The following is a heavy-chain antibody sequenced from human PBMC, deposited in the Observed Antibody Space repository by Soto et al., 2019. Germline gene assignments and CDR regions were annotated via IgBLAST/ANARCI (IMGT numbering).Heavy chain of an antibody. J-gene: IGHJ6*02. CDR3: ATEGYCSGGSCHRAYYYYGMDV. CDR2: ISGSGGST. Sequence: GGSLRLSCAASGFTFSSYAMSWVRQAPGKGLEWVSAISGSGGSTYYADSVKGRFTISRDNSKNTLYLQMNSLRAEDTAVYYCATEGYCSGGSCHRAYYYYGMDVWGQGTTVTVSS. CDR1: GFTFSSYA. V-gene: IGHV3-23*01. D-gene: IGHD2-15*01.